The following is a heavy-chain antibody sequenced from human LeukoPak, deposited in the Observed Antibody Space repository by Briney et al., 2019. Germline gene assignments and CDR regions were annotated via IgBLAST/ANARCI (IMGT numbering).Heavy chain of an antibody. J-gene: IGHJ6*03. D-gene: IGHD2-2*01. CDR2: IYPGDSDT. V-gene: IGHV5-51*01. CDR1: GSSFTSYW. Sequence: GASLQVSCKGSGSSFTSYWIGWVRQMPGKGLEWMGIIYPGDSDTRYSPSFQGQVTISADKSISTAYLQWSSLKASDTAMYYCARTRRGHYYYMDVWGKGTTVTVSS. CDR3: ARTRRGHYYYMDV.